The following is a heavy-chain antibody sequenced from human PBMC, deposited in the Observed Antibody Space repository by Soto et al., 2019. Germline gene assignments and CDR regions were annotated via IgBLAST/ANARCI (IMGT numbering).Heavy chain of an antibody. CDR2: IYDSGTT. V-gene: IGHV4-30-2*01. Sequence: QLQLQESGSGLVKPSQTLSLTCAVSGGSISSGGYSWTWIRQPPGKGLEWIGYIYDSGTTYYNPSLQSRGPLXAXRXXNQCSLKLSSVPAADSAVYYCARAHYGDYGYGMDVWGQGTTVTVSS. D-gene: IGHD4-17*01. CDR3: ARAHYGDYGYGMDV. J-gene: IGHJ6*02. CDR1: GGSISSGGYS.